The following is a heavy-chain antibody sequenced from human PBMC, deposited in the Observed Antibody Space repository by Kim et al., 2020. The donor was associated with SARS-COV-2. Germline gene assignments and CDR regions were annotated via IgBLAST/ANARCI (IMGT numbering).Heavy chain of an antibody. CDR3: ARDQRYSSSWYLDYYYGMDV. D-gene: IGHD6-13*01. CDR2: INPNSGGT. V-gene: IGHV1-2*04. Sequence: ASVKVSCKASGYTFTGYYMHWVRQAPGQGLEWMGWINPNSGGTNYAQKFQGWVTMTRDTSISTAYMELSRLRSDDTAVYYCARDQRYSSSWYLDYYYGMDVWGQGTTVTVSS. J-gene: IGHJ6*02. CDR1: GYTFTGYY.